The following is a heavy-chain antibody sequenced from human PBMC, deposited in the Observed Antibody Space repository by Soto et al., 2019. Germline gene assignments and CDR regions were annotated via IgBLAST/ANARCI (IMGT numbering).Heavy chain of an antibody. D-gene: IGHD5-12*01. J-gene: IGHJ3*02. CDR2: IYPGDSDS. CDR3: ARSRVSTPRLEDPSDI. Sequence: PGESRKISCKGSGYSFTTYWLAWVRQMPGKGLEYMGIIYPGDSDSRYSPAFQGQVTISADKSINTAYLQWTSLKASDTAIYYCARSRVSTPRLEDPSDIWGQGTRVTVSS. CDR1: GYSFTTYW. V-gene: IGHV5-51*01.